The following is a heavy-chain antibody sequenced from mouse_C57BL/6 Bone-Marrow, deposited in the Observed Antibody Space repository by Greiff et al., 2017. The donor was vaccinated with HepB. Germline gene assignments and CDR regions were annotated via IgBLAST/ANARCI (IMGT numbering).Heavy chain of an antibody. V-gene: IGHV5-12*01. CDR1: GFTFSDYY. CDR2: ISNGGGST. CDR3: ARQGYYGSSYYFDY. D-gene: IGHD1-1*01. Sequence: EVMLVESGGGLVQPGGSLKLSCAASGFTFSDYYMYWVRQTPEKRLEWVAYISNGGGSTYYPDTVKGRFTISRDTAKNTLYLQMSRLKSEDTAMYYCARQGYYGSSYYFDYWGQGTTLTVSS. J-gene: IGHJ2*01.